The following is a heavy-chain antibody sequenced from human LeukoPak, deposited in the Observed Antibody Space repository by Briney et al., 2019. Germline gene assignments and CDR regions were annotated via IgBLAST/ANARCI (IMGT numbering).Heavy chain of an antibody. Sequence: ASVRVSCKASGYTFTGYDINWVRQATGQGLEWMGWMNPYTGDTGYAQKFQGRVTMTRNAFVDTAYMELSGLRSEDTAVYYCTRGSLSGSSRDYWGQGTLVTVSS. CDR1: GYTFTGYD. CDR2: MNPYTGDT. D-gene: IGHD1-26*01. CDR3: TRGSLSGSSRDY. J-gene: IGHJ4*02. V-gene: IGHV1-8*01.